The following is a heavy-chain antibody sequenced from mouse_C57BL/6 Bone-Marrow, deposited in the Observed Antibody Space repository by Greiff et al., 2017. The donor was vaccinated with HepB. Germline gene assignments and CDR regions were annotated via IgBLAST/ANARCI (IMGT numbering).Heavy chain of an antibody. CDR3: AREVYGNYIYAMDY. D-gene: IGHD2-1*01. Sequence: QVQLQQSGPELVKPGASVKISCKASGYAFSSSWMNWVKQRPGKGLEWIGRIYPGDGDTNYNGKFKGKATLTADKSSSTAYTQLSSLTSEDSAVYFCAREVYGNYIYAMDYWGQGTSVTVSS. J-gene: IGHJ4*01. V-gene: IGHV1-82*01. CDR2: IYPGDGDT. CDR1: GYAFSSSW.